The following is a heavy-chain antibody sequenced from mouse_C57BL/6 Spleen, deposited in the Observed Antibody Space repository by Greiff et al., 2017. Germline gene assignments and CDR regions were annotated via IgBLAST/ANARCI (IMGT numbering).Heavy chain of an antibody. Sequence: QVQLQQPGAELVKPGASVKLSCKASGYTFTSYWMHWVKQRPGRGLEWIGRIDPNSGGTKYNEQFKSKATLTVDKPSSTAYMQLSSLTSEDSAVYYCAREDGSSYWYFDVWGTGTTVTVFS. CDR2: IDPNSGGT. CDR1: GYTFTSYW. V-gene: IGHV1-72*01. D-gene: IGHD1-1*01. CDR3: AREDGSSYWYFDV. J-gene: IGHJ1*03.